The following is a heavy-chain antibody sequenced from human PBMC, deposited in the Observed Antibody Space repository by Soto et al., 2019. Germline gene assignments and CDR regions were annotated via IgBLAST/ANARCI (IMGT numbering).Heavy chain of an antibody. CDR1: GGSIRNNYYY. J-gene: IGHJ5*02. V-gene: IGHV4-39*01. CDR3: ARRDYYDFWSGSNNWFDP. D-gene: IGHD3-3*01. CDR2: IFYSGST. Sequence: SETLSLTCTVSGGSIRNNYYYWGWIRQPPGKGLEWIGSIFYSGSTYYNPSLTSRVTISVDTSKNQFSLKLSSVTAADTAVYYCARRDYYDFWSGSNNWFDPWGQGTLVTVSS.